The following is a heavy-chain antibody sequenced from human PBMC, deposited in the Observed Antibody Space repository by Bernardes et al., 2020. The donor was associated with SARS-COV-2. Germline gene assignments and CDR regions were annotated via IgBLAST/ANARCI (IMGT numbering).Heavy chain of an antibody. J-gene: IGHJ4*02. CDR2: INPNSGGT. CDR1: GYTFTGYY. V-gene: IGHV1-2*02. D-gene: IGHD6-13*01. Sequence: ASVKVSCKASGYTFTGYYMHWVRQAPGQGLEWMGWINPNSGGTNYAQKFQGRVTMTRNTSISTAYMELSSLRSEDTAVYYCARAIAAAKDDWGQGTLVTVSS. CDR3: ARAIAAAKDD.